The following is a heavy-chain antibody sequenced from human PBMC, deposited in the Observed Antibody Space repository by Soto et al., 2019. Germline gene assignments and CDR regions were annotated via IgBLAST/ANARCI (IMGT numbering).Heavy chain of an antibody. CDR3: ARRGYYDSSGYLRN. V-gene: IGHV4-31*03. CDR1: GGSISSGPYY. Sequence: QVQLQESGPGLVKPSQTLSLTCTVSGGSISSGPYYWSWIRQLPGKGLEWIGYIYHSGNTNYNPSLKSRVTXXVXTXKNQFSLKLTSVTAADTAVYYCARRGYYDSSGYLRNWGQGTLVTVSS. D-gene: IGHD3-22*01. J-gene: IGHJ4*02. CDR2: IYHSGNT.